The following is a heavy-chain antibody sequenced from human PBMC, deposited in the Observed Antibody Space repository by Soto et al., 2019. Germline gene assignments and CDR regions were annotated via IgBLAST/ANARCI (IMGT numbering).Heavy chain of an antibody. J-gene: IGHJ6*02. Sequence: ASVKVSCKASGYTFTGYYIHWVRQAPGQRLEWMGYINPNSGGPNYAQKFQGRVTMTRDTSISTAYMELSRLRSDDTAVYYCARDYWCGDRYYYGMDVWGQGTTVTVYS. CDR1: GYTFTGYY. CDR2: INPNSGGP. CDR3: ARDYWCGDRYYYGMDV. D-gene: IGHD2-21*01. V-gene: IGHV1-2*02.